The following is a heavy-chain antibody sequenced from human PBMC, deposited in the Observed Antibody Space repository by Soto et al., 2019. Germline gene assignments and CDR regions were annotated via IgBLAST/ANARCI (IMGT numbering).Heavy chain of an antibody. V-gene: IGHV1-46*01. CDR3: ARDKRALRYFDWLLSATYFDY. J-gene: IGHJ4*02. CDR1: GYTFTSYY. D-gene: IGHD3-9*01. CDR2: INPSGGST. Sequence: ASVKVSCKASGYTFTSYYMHWVRQAPGQGLEWMGIINPSGGSTSYAQEFQGRVTMTRDTSTSTVYMELSSLRSEDTAVYYCARDKRALRYFDWLLSATYFDYWGQGTLVIFSS.